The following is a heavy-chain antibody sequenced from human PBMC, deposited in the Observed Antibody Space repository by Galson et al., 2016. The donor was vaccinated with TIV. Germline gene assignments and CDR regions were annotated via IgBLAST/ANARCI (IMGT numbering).Heavy chain of an antibody. CDR3: ARLSRQWLVYAFEI. D-gene: IGHD6-19*01. Sequence: QSGAEVKKPGDSLKISCKGSGYFFPSYWIGWVRQMPGKGLEWMGIIYPGDSDTRYSPSLQGQVTISADKSISTAYLQWSSLKASDTAMYYCARLSRQWLVYAFEIWGQGTMVTVSS. J-gene: IGHJ3*02. CDR1: GYFFPSYW. V-gene: IGHV5-51*01. CDR2: IYPGDSDT.